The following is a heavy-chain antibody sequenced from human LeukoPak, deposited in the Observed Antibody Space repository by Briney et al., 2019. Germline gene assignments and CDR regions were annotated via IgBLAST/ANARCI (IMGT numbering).Heavy chain of an antibody. CDR3: ARDIPYNLWFGER. CDR2: ISSSGSTI. J-gene: IGHJ4*02. CDR1: GFTFSSYE. D-gene: IGHD3-10*01. Sequence: PGGSLRLSCAASGFTFSSYEMNWVRQAPGKGLEWVSYISSSGSTIYYADSVKGRFTISRDNAKNSLYLQMNSLRAEDTAVYYCARDIPYNLWFGERWGQGTLVTVSS. V-gene: IGHV3-48*03.